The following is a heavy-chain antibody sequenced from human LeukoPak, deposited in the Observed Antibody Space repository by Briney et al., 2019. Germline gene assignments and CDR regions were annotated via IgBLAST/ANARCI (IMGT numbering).Heavy chain of an antibody. V-gene: IGHV3-11*04. Sequence: GGSLRLSCAASGFTFSDYYMSWIRQAPGKGLEWVSYISSSGSTIYYADSVKGRFTISRDNAKNSLYLQMNSLRAEDTAVYYCARAQRSLTYYYDSSGLYYFDYWGQGTLVTVSS. J-gene: IGHJ4*02. CDR2: ISSSGSTI. D-gene: IGHD3-22*01. CDR3: ARAQRSLTYYYDSSGLYYFDY. CDR1: GFTFSDYY.